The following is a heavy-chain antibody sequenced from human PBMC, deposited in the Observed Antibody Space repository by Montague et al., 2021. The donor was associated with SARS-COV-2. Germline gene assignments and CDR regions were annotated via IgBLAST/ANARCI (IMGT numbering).Heavy chain of an antibody. CDR2: ISISDGNT. D-gene: IGHD2-15*01. CDR3: AKDRQVVGDDAFDI. J-gene: IGHJ3*02. Sequence: SLRLSCAASGFTFSSYAMSWVRQAPGKGLEWVSTISISDGNTYYADSVKGRFTISRDKSKNTLYLQMNSLRAEDTAVYYCAKDRQVVGDDAFDIWGQGTMVNVSS. V-gene: IGHV3-23*01. CDR1: GFTFSSYA.